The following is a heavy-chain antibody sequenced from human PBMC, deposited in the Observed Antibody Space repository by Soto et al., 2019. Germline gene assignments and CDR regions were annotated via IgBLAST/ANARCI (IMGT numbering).Heavy chain of an antibody. CDR2: IYYGGST. CDR3: AKNWNWGSLVH. CDR1: GGSISSSNW. V-gene: IGHV4-4*02. J-gene: IGHJ4*02. Sequence: SETLSLTCTVSGGSISSSNWWSWVRQPPGKGLEWIGFIYYGGSTNYNPSLKSRVTISVDTPKNQFSLKLSSVTAADTAVYYCAKNWNWGSLVHWGQGTLVTVSS. D-gene: IGHD7-27*01.